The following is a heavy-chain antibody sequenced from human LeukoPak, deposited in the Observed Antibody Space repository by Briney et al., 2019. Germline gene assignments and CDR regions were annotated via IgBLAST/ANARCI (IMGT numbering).Heavy chain of an antibody. V-gene: IGHV4-59*01. J-gene: IGHJ6*02. D-gene: IGHD1-26*01. CDR2: IYYSGST. CDR1: GGSISSYY. Sequence: SETLSLTCTVSGGSISSYYRSWIRQPPGKGLEWIGYIYYSGSTNYNPSLKSRVTISVDTSKNQFSLKLSSVTAADTAVYYCARDGIYGMDVWGQGTTVTVSS. CDR3: ARDGIYGMDV.